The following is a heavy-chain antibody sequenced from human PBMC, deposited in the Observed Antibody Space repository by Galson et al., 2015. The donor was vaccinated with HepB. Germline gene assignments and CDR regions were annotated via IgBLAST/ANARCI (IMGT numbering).Heavy chain of an antibody. V-gene: IGHV3-23*01. J-gene: IGHJ4*02. D-gene: IGHD5-24*01. Sequence: SLRLSCAASGFTFRTSVINWVRQAPGKGLEWVSTVSGSGDSTYYADSVKGRFTVPRDNAKNTLHPQMNSLRAADTAVYYCGTWLQSTPIVDHWGQGTLVTVSS. CDR3: GTWLQSTPIVDH. CDR1: GFTFRTSV. CDR2: VSGSGDST.